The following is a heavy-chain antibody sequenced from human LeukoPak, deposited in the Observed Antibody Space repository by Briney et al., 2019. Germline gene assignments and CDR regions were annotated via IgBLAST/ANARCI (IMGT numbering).Heavy chain of an antibody. Sequence: GASVKVSCKASGYTFTGYYMHWVRQAPGQGLEWMGWINPNSGGTNYAQKFQGRVTMTRDTSISTAYMELSRLRSDDTAVYYCARGLVVVPAAISSSSSGGWGQGTLVTVSS. V-gene: IGHV1-2*02. D-gene: IGHD2-2*01. J-gene: IGHJ4*02. CDR2: INPNSGGT. CDR3: ARGLVVVPAAISSSSSGG. CDR1: GYTFTGYY.